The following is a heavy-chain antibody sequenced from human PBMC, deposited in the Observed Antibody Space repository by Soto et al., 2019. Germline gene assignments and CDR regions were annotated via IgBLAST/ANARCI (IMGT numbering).Heavy chain of an antibody. CDR1: GFSLSSYW. Sequence: EVQLVESGGGLVQPGGSLRLSCAASGFSLSSYWMSWVRQAPGKGLEWVANMNQDGSESDYVGSVKGRFTFTRDNAKNSPYLQMNSLRAENMDVYYCARLSTSAGRRDLACWGQGTLVTVSS. V-gene: IGHV3-7*01. CDR3: ARLSTSAGRRDLAC. J-gene: IGHJ4*02. CDR2: MNQDGSES.